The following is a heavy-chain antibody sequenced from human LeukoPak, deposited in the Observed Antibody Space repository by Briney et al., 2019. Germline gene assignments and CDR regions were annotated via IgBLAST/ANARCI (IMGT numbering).Heavy chain of an antibody. CDR3: AREAYTGFDLEAFDS. CDR1: GGSISSSTYY. J-gene: IGHJ4*02. CDR2: IYHSGYT. Sequence: SETLSLTCTVSGGSISSSTYYWDWIRQPPGKGLEWIGSIYHSGYTYYNPSLRSRLTISVDTSRNQFSLRLTSVTAADTAVYYCAREAYTGFDLEAFDSWGQGTLVTVSS. V-gene: IGHV4-39*02. D-gene: IGHD5-12*01.